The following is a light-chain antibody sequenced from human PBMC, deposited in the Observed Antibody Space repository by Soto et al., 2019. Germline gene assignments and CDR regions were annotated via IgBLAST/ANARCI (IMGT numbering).Light chain of an antibody. Sequence: QSALTQPASVSGSPGQSITISCTGTSSDVTISNLVSWYQQHPGKAPKLMIYEVSKRPSGVSNRFSGSKSGNTASLTISGLQAEDEADYYCCSYATIRTSFGGGTKLTVL. J-gene: IGLJ2*01. CDR3: CSYATIRTS. CDR1: SSDVTISNL. V-gene: IGLV2-23*02. CDR2: EVS.